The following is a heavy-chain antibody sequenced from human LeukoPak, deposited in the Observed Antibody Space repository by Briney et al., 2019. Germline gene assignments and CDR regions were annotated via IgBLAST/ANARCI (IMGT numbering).Heavy chain of an antibody. CDR3: ARVASSSWPYYYYYYMDV. CDR1: GGTFSSYA. Sequence: ASVKVSCKASGGTFSSYAISWVRQAPGQGLEWMGWISAYNGNTNYAQKLQGRVTMTTDTSTSTAYMELRSLRSDDTAVYYCARVASSSWPYYYYYYMDVWGKGTTVTVSS. V-gene: IGHV1-18*01. D-gene: IGHD6-13*01. J-gene: IGHJ6*03. CDR2: ISAYNGNT.